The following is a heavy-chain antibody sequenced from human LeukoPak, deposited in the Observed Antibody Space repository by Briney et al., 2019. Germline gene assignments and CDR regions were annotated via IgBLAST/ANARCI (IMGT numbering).Heavy chain of an antibody. CDR3: ARDPSYDILTGYYLGLDY. V-gene: IGHV4-59*12. Sequence: QPSETLSLTCTVSGGSISSYYWSWIRQPPGKGLEWIGSIYYSGSTYYNPSLKSRVTISVDTSKNQFSLKLSSVTAADTAVYYCARDPSYDILTGYYLGLDYWGQGTLVTVSS. CDR2: IYYSGST. CDR1: GGSISSYY. D-gene: IGHD3-9*01. J-gene: IGHJ4*02.